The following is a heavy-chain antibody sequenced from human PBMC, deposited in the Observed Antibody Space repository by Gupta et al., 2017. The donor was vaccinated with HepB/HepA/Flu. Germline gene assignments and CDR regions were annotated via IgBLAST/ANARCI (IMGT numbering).Heavy chain of an antibody. D-gene: IGHD2-15*01. CDR2: IGTAGDT. Sequence: EVQLVESGGGLVQPGGSLRLSCAASGFTFSSYDMHWVRQATGKGLEWVSAIGTAGDTDDPGSVKGRLTIARENAKNSLYIKMKRLRAGDTAVDDCARVWWGYFDIGGRVTLVTVSS. CDR1: GFTFSSYD. CDR3: ARVWWGYFDI. V-gene: IGHV3-13*01. J-gene: IGHJ2*01.